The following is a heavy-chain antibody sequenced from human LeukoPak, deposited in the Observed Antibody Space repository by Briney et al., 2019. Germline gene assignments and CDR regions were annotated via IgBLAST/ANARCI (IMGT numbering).Heavy chain of an antibody. CDR1: GGSFSAYY. CDR2: ISHSGST. D-gene: IGHD1-1*01. V-gene: IGHV4-34*01. CDR3: AREGWNDDY. Sequence: SETLSLTCAVYGGSFSAYYWSWIRQPPGKGLEWIGEISHSGSTNCNPSLKSRVIISVDTSKNQFSLKLSSVTAADTAVYYCAREGWNDDYWGQGTLVTASS. J-gene: IGHJ4*02.